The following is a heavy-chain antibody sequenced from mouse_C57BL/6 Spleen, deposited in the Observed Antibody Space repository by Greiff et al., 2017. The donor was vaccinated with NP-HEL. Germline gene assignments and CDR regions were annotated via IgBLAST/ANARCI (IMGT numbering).Heavy chain of an antibody. Sequence: VQLQESGPELVKPGASVKISCKASGYAFSSSWMNWVKQRPGKGLEWIGRIYPGDGDTNYNGKFKGKATLTADKSSSTAYMQLSSLTSEDSAVYFCARSGYGSRHFDYWGQGTTLTVSS. V-gene: IGHV1-82*01. CDR1: GYAFSSSW. CDR2: IYPGDGDT. CDR3: ARSGYGSRHFDY. J-gene: IGHJ2*01. D-gene: IGHD1-1*01.